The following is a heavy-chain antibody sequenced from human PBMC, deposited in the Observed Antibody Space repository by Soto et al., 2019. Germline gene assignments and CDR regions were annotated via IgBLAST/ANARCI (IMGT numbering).Heavy chain of an antibody. V-gene: IGHV3-21*01. CDR2: ISSSSSYI. D-gene: IGHD3-9*01. J-gene: IGHJ4*02. CDR3: ARVKAAGVRYFDWLLPAHFDY. Sequence: GGSLRLSCAASGFAFSTYSMNWVRQAQWKGLEWVSSISSSSSYIYYADSVKGRFTISRDNAKNSLYLQMNSLRAEDTAVYYCARVKAAGVRYFDWLLPAHFDYWGQGTMVTVSS. CDR1: GFAFSTYS.